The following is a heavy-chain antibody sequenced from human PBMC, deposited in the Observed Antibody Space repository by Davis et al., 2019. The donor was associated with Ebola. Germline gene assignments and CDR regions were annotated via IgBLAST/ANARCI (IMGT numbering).Heavy chain of an antibody. J-gene: IGHJ5*02. V-gene: IGHV3-7*01. CDR2: IKQDGSEK. Sequence: GGSLRLSCAASGFTFSSYWMSWVRQAPGKGLEWVANIKQDGSEKYYVDSVKGRFTISRDNAKNSLYLQMNSLRAEDTAVYYCAREAPTALPLFDPWGQGTLVTVSS. CDR1: GFTFSSYW. CDR3: AREAPTALPLFDP.